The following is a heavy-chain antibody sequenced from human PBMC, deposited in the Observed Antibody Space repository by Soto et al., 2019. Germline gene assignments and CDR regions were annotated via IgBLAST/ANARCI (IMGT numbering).Heavy chain of an antibody. J-gene: IGHJ6*02. CDR3: AKAYDFWSGSYYYGMDV. D-gene: IGHD3-3*01. CDR1: GFTFSSYA. CDR2: ISGSGGST. Sequence: GGSLRLSCAASGFTFSSYAMSWVRQAPGKGLEWVSAISGSGGSTYYADSVKGRFTISRDNSKNTLYLQMNSLRAEDTAVYYCAKAYDFWSGSYYYGMDVWGQGTTVTVSS. V-gene: IGHV3-23*01.